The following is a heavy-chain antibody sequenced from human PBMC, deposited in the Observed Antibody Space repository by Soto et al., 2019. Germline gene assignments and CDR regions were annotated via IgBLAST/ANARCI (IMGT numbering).Heavy chain of an antibody. CDR2: IYHSGST. J-gene: IGHJ5*02. D-gene: IGHD4-17*01. V-gene: IGHV4-38-2*01. CDR3: ARGAATVTPGWFDP. Sequence: SETLYLTCAVSGYSISIGYYWGWIRQTPGKGLEWIASIYHSGSTYYNPSLKSRVTISVDTSKNQFSLKLTSVTAADTAVYYCARGAATVTPGWFDPWGQGIMVTVSS. CDR1: GYSISIGYY.